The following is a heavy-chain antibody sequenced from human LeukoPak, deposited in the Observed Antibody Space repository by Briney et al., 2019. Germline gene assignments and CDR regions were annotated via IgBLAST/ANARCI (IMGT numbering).Heavy chain of an antibody. CDR2: INHSGST. CDR1: GGSFSGYY. Sequence: SETLSLTCAVYGGSFSGYYWSWIRQPPGKGLEWLGEINHSGSTNYNPSLKSRVTISVDTSKNQLSLKLSSVTAADTAVYYCARTLGYANWFDPWGQGTLVTVSS. CDR3: ARTLGYANWFDP. D-gene: IGHD3-16*01. V-gene: IGHV4-34*01. J-gene: IGHJ5*02.